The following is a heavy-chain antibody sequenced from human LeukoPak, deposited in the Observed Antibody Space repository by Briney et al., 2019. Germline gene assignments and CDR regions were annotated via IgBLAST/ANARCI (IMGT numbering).Heavy chain of an antibody. V-gene: IGHV3-30*02. CDR1: GFTFSSYG. CDR2: IRYDGSNK. D-gene: IGHD6-13*01. J-gene: IGHJ6*03. CDR3: ARVRRGIAAAGTSYYYYYYMDV. Sequence: GGSLRLSCAASGFTFSSYGMHWVRQAPGKGLEWVAFIRYDGSNKYYADSVKGRFTISRDNSKNTLYLQMNSLRAEDTAVYYCARVRRGIAAAGTSYYYYYYMDVWGKGTTVTVSS.